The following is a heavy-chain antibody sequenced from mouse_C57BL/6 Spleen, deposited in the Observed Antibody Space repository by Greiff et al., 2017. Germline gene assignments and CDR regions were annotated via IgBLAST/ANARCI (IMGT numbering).Heavy chain of an antibody. CDR1: GFTFSSYA. D-gene: IGHD2-2*01. CDR2: ISDGGSYT. J-gene: IGHJ2*01. Sequence: EVQVVESGGGLVKPGGSLKLSCAASGFTFSSYAMSWVRQTPEKRLEWVATISDGGSYTYYPDNVKGRFTISRDNAKNNLYLQMSHLKSEDTAMYYCARDRGYPYYFDYWGQGTTLTVSS. V-gene: IGHV5-4*01. CDR3: ARDRGYPYYFDY.